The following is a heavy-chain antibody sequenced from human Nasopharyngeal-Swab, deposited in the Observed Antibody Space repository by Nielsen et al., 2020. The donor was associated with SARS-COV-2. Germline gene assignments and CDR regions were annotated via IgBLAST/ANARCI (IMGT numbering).Heavy chain of an antibody. V-gene: IGHV3-9*01. CDR3: ASYSSSSEKAVDY. D-gene: IGHD6-6*01. Sequence: GASLRLSCAASGFTFDDYAMHWVRQAPGKGLEWVSGISWNSGSIGYADSVKGRFTISRDNAKNSLYLQMNSLRAEDTALYYCASYSSSSEKAVDYWGQGTLVTVSS. CDR2: ISWNSGSI. CDR1: GFTFDDYA. J-gene: IGHJ4*02.